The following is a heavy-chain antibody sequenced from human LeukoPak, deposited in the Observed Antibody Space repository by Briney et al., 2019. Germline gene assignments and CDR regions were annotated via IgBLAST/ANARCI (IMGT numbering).Heavy chain of an antibody. CDR1: GFAFTSYA. J-gene: IGHJ5*02. CDR3: AIVVAARQGTIDP. D-gene: IGHD6-6*01. V-gene: IGHV3-30-3*01. CDR2: ISYDGSNE. Sequence: GGSLRLSCAAPGFAFTSYATHWVRQAPGKGRGWVAVISYDGSNEYYADSVKGRFTISRDNSKNTLYLQLNSSRGEDKAVYYSAIVVAARQGTIDPWGQGTLVTISS.